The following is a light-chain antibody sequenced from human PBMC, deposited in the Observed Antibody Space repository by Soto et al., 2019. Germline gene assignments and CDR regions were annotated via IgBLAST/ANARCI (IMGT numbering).Light chain of an antibody. CDR2: TAS. J-gene: IGKJ1*01. CDR1: QSVSNY. CDR3: QQRSTWPPWT. V-gene: IGKV3-11*01. Sequence: EMVMTQSPDTLSLSPGERATLSCRASQSVSNYLAWYQQKPGQAPRLLIYTASNRATGIPARFSGSGSGTDFTLTISSLEPEDFAVYYCQQRSTWPPWTFGQGTKVDIK.